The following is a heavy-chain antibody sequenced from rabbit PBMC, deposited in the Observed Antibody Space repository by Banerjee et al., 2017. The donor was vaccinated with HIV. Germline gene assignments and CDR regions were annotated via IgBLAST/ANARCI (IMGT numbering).Heavy chain of an antibody. V-gene: IGHV1S40*01. CDR2: IDTGSSGFS. CDR3: ARDSGSSFSSYGMDL. J-gene: IGHJ6*01. CDR1: AFTLSSYW. D-gene: IGHD8-1*01. Sequence: QSLEESGGDLVKPGASLTLTCTASAFTLSSYWMSWVRQAPGKGLEWIACIDTGSSGFSYFASWAKGRFTISKTSSTTVTLQMTSLTAADTATYFCARDSGSSFSSYGMDLWGQGTLVTVS.